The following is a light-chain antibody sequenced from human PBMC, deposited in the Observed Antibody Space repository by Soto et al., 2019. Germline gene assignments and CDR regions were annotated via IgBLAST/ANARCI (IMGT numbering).Light chain of an antibody. J-gene: IGLJ3*02. V-gene: IGLV1-44*01. CDR1: RSNIGSNT. Sequence: QAVVTQPPSASGTPGQRVPISCSGSRSNIGSNTVNWYQQLPGTAPKLLIYSNNQRPSGVPDRFSGSKSGTSASLAISGLQSEDEADYYCAAWDDSLNAVVFGGGTKVTVL. CDR2: SNN. CDR3: AAWDDSLNAVV.